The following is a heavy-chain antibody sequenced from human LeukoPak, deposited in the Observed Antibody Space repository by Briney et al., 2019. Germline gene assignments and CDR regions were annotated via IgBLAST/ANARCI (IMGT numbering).Heavy chain of an antibody. J-gene: IGHJ4*02. CDR3: ARSGSGSYLGDFFDY. Sequence: PGGSLRLSCAASGFTFSSYAMHWVRQAPGKGLEWVAVISYDGSNKYYADSVKGRFTISRDNSKNKLYLQMNSMRAEDTAVYYCARSGSGSYLGDFFDYWGQGTLVTVSS. CDR2: ISYDGSNK. D-gene: IGHD1-26*01. V-gene: IGHV3-30*04. CDR1: GFTFSSYA.